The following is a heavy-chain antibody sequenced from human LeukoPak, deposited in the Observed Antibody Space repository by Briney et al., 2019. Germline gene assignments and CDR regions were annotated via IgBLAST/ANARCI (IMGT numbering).Heavy chain of an antibody. V-gene: IGHV4-34*01. CDR1: GGSFSGYY. CDR2: INHSGST. Sequence: PSETLSLTCAVYGGSFSGYYWSWIRQPPGKGLEWIGEINHSGSTNYNPSLKSRVTISVDTSKNQFSLTLTSVTAADTAVYYCARNAYYCMDVWGKGTTVTVSS. J-gene: IGHJ6*03. CDR3: ARNAYYCMDV.